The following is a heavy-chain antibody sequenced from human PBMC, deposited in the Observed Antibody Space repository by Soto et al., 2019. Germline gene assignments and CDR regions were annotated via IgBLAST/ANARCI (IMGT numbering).Heavy chain of an antibody. V-gene: IGHV3-21*06. Sequence: GWSLRLSCAASGFTFTSYTMNWVRQAPGKGLEWVSSISSSSDYIYYADSMKGRVTISRDNAKNSLFLDMNSLTGEDTAVYYCARARVYATGPIDLWGPGTLVTVS. CDR1: GFTFTSYT. D-gene: IGHD6-13*01. J-gene: IGHJ4*02. CDR2: ISSSSDYI. CDR3: ARARVYATGPIDL.